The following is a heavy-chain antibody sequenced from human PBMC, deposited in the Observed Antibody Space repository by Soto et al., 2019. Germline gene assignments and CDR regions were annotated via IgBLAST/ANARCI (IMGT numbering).Heavy chain of an antibody. CDR3: ARDPDLAYYVSGSQMSH. Sequence: QVRLVQSAAEVKKPGASVKVACKASGYPFSSFGISWVRQAPGQRLEWMGWISAYNGNRNYAQKFQGRVTMTADTSTNTAYMGLRSLRSDDTAIYYCARDPDLAYYVSGSQMSHCGQGTLVTVSS. V-gene: IGHV1-18*01. CDR1: GYPFSSFG. J-gene: IGHJ4*02. CDR2: ISAYNGNR. D-gene: IGHD3-10*01.